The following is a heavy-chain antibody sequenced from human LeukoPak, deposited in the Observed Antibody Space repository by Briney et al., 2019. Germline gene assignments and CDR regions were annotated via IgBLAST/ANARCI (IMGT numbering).Heavy chain of an antibody. V-gene: IGHV3-49*04. CDR3: ARELFLTYCGGDCYPGLDY. J-gene: IGHJ4*02. CDR1: GFTFGDYA. CDR2: ITSKAYGGTI. D-gene: IGHD2-21*02. Sequence: PGGSLRLSCTGSGFTFGDYAMSWVRQAPGKGLEWVGVITSKAYGGTIEYGPSVKGRFTISRDDSKSIAYLQMNSLRAEDTAVYYCARELFLTYCGGDCYPGLDYWGQGTLVTVSS.